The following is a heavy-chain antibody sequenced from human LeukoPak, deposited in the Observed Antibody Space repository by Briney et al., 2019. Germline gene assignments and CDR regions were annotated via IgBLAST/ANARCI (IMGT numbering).Heavy chain of an antibody. D-gene: IGHD2-15*01. J-gene: IGHJ4*02. Sequence: PGRSLRLSCAASGFTFSSYGMHWVRQAPGKGLEWVAVIWYDGSNKYYADSVKGRFTISRDNSKNTLYLQMNSLRAEDTAVYYCARDRVSGGRPDYWGQGTLVTVSS. V-gene: IGHV3-33*01. CDR1: GFTFSSYG. CDR3: ARDRVSGGRPDY. CDR2: IWYDGSNK.